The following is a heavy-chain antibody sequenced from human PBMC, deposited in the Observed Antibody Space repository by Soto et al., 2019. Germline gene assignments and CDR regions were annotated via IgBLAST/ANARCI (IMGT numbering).Heavy chain of an antibody. J-gene: IGHJ3*02. CDR1: GFTFSSYG. CDR2: ISYDGSNK. V-gene: IGHV3-30*18. D-gene: IGHD3-22*01. Sequence: QVQLVESGGGVVQPGRSLRLSCAASGFTFSSYGMHWVRQAPGKGLEWVAVISYDGSNKYYADSVKGRFTISRDNSKNTLYLQMNSLRAEDTAVYYCAKWYYGSSIGAFDIWGQGTMVTVSS. CDR3: AKWYYGSSIGAFDI.